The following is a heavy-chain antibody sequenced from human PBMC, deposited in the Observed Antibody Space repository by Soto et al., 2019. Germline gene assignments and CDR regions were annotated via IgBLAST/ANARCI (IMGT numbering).Heavy chain of an antibody. J-gene: IGHJ3*02. CDR3: ARLRSTTLGGGDAFDT. CDR1: GLTFSTYG. D-gene: IGHD4-17*01. Sequence: SLRLSCVASGLTFSTYGMSWVRQAPGQGLVWVSAMSNSGDNTHYADSVRGRFTISRDNAKNTLYLQMNSLRAEDTAVYYCARLRSTTLGGGDAFDTWGQGTMVTVSS. CDR2: MSNSGDNT. V-gene: IGHV3-23*01.